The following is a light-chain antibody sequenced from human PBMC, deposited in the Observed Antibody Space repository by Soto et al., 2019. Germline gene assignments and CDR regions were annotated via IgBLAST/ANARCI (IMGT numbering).Light chain of an antibody. V-gene: IGLV2-14*01. Sequence: QSVLTQPASVSGSPGQSITIPCTGTSSDVGGYKYVSWYQQHPDKAPKLIIFEVSNRPSGISSRFSGSKSGNTASLTISGLQAEDEADYYCASYTSSSTSVIFGRGTELTV. J-gene: IGLJ2*01. CDR1: SSDVGGYKY. CDR3: ASYTSSSTSVI. CDR2: EVS.